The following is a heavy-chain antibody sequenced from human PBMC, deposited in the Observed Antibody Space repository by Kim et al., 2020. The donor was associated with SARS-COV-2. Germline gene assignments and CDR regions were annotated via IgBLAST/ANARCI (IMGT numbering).Heavy chain of an antibody. V-gene: IGHV4-34*01. D-gene: IGHD2-2*01. J-gene: IGHJ5*02. CDR2: INHSGST. CDR1: GGSFSGYY. Sequence: SETLSLTCAVYGGSFSGYYWSWIRQPPGKGLEWIGEINHSGSTNYNPSLKSRVTISVDTSKNQFSLKLSSVTAADTAVYYCARRLVPAAYNNWFDPWGQGTLVTVSS. CDR3: ARRLVPAAYNNWFDP.